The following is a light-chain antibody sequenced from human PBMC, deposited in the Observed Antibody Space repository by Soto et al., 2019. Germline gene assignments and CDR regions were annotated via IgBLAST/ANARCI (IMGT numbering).Light chain of an antibody. CDR1: SSNIGTNY. J-gene: IGLJ1*01. CDR2: RTT. V-gene: IGLV1-47*01. Sequence: QSVLTQPPSASGAPGQRVTISCSGGSSNIGTNYVYWYQHLPGMAPKLLIYRTTQRPSGIPDRFSASKSGTSASLAISGLRSEDKADYYCAGWDNSLSGHYVFGTGTKATVL. CDR3: AGWDNSLSGHYV.